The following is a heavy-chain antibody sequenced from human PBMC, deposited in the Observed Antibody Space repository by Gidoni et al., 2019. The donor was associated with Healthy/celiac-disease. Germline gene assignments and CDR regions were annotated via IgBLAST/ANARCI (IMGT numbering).Heavy chain of an antibody. CDR1: GGSLSSSSYY. J-gene: IGHJ4*02. CDR3: ASTDSSGYYFDY. CDR2: IYYSGST. V-gene: IGHV4-39*07. D-gene: IGHD3-22*01. Sequence: QLQLQESGPGLVKPSETLSLTCTVSGGSLSSSSYYWGWIRQPPGKGLEWIGSIYYSGSTYYNPSLKSRVTISVDTSKNQFSLKLSSVTAADTAVYYCASTDSSGYYFDYWGQGTLVTVSS.